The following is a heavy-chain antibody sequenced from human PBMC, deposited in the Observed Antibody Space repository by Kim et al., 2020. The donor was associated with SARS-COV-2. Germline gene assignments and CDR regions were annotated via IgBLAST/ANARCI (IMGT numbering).Heavy chain of an antibody. CDR2: IRGGGSVK. CDR3: AREEADSSGWSA. Sequence: GGSLRLSCVASGFTFSNYWMTWVRQAPGKGLEWVANIRGGGSVKQYMDSVKGRFTISRDNARNSLYLEVNSLRVDDTAVYYCAREEADSSGWSAWGQGARVTVSS. CDR1: GFTFSNYW. V-gene: IGHV3-7*03. J-gene: IGHJ4*02. D-gene: IGHD6-19*01.